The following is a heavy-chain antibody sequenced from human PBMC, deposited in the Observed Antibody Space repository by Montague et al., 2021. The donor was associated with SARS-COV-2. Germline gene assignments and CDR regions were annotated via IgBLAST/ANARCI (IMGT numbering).Heavy chain of an antibody. CDR2: VYYSGYT. D-gene: IGHD4-17*01. CDR3: ARRRLREDYFDF. V-gene: IGHV4-39*01. J-gene: IGHJ4*02. Sequence: SETLSLTCTVSGDSVSSSDHYWGWIRQPPGKGLEWLGIVYYSGYTFYNPSVKGRVTIPIDTSKNQFSLKLTSLTATDTAIYHCARRRLREDYFDFWGQGTLLTVSS. CDR1: GDSVSSSDHY.